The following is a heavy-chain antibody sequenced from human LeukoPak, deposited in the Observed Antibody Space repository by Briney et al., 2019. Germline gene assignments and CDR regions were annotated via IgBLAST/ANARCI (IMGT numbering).Heavy chain of an antibody. CDR3: ARVRGDYYDSSGYYFDY. CDR2: ISYDGSNK. J-gene: IGHJ4*02. CDR1: GFTFSSYA. Sequence: GGSLRLSCAASGFTFSSYAMHWVRQAPGKGLEWVAVISYDGSNKYYADSVKGRFTISRDNSKNTLYLQMHSLRAEDTAVYYCARVRGDYYDSSGYYFDYWGQGTLVTVSS. V-gene: IGHV3-30-3*01. D-gene: IGHD3-22*01.